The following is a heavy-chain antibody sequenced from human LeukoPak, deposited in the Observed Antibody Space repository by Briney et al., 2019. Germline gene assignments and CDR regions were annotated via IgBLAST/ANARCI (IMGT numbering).Heavy chain of an antibody. V-gene: IGHV1-18*01. J-gene: IGHJ6*02. Sequence: ASVKVSCKASGYTFTSYGISWVRQAPGQGLEWMGWISAYNGNTNYAQKLQGRVTMTTDTSTSTAYMELRSLRSDDTAVYYCARDRPGCSSTSCYYYYGMDVWGQGATVTVSS. D-gene: IGHD2-2*01. CDR1: GYTFTSYG. CDR2: ISAYNGNT. CDR3: ARDRPGCSSTSCYYYYGMDV.